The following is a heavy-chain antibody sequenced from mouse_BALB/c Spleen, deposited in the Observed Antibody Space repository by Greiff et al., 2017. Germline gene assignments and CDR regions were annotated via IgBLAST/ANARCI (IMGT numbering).Heavy chain of an antibody. CDR3: VREGYDGHWYFDV. CDR1: GFTFNTNA. D-gene: IGHD2-3*01. Sequence: EVQLVETGGGLVQPKGSLKLSCAASGFTFNTNAMNWVRQAPGKGLEWVARIRSKSNNYATYYADSVKDRFTISRDDSQSMLYLQMNNLKTEDTAMYYCVREGYDGHWYFDVWGAGTTVTVSS. J-gene: IGHJ1*01. V-gene: IGHV10S3*01. CDR2: IRSKSNNYAT.